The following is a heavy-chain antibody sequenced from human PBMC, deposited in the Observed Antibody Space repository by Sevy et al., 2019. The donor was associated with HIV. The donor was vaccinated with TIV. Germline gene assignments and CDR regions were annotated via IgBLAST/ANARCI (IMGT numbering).Heavy chain of an antibody. V-gene: IGHV3-64*01. Sequence: GGSLRLSCAASGFTLSDYAMHWVRQAPGKGLEYVSGISSHGGYIFYAKSVKGRFTMSRDTSKNTLYLQMGSVRGEDMAVYYSAREDRAEAGTGGFDYWGLGTLVTVSS. CDR3: AREDRAEAGTGGFDY. J-gene: IGHJ4*02. CDR1: GFTLSDYA. CDR2: ISSHGGYI. D-gene: IGHD6-19*01.